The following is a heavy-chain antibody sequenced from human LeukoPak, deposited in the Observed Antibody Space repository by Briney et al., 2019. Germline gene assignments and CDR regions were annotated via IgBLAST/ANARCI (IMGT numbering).Heavy chain of an antibody. J-gene: IGHJ4*02. Sequence: ASVKVSCKASGGTFSSYAISWVRQAPGQGLEWMGGIIPIFGTANYAQKFQGRVTITTDESTSTAYMELSSLRSEDTAVYYCASNYYDSSGYCPHFDYWGQGTLVTVSS. CDR3: ASNYYDSSGYCPHFDY. CDR1: GGTFSSYA. D-gene: IGHD3-22*01. V-gene: IGHV1-69*05. CDR2: IIPIFGTA.